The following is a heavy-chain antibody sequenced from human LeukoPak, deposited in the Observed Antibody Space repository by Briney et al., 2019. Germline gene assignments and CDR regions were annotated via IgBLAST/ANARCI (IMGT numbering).Heavy chain of an antibody. D-gene: IGHD2-21*02. J-gene: IGHJ6*02. Sequence: GGSLRLSCAASGFTVSGNYMSWVRQAPGKGLEWVSVIYSGGSTYYADSVKGRFTISRDNSKNTLYLQMNSLRAEDTAVYYCARESGDPLDYYYYGMDVWGQGTTVTVSS. V-gene: IGHV3-53*01. CDR3: ARESGDPLDYYYYGMDV. CDR1: GFTVSGNY. CDR2: IYSGGST.